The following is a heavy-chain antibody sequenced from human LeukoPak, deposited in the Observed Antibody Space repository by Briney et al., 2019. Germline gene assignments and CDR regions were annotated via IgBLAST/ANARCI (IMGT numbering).Heavy chain of an antibody. J-gene: IGHJ6*03. D-gene: IGHD2-2*01. Sequence: ASVKVSCKASGYTFTSYGISWVRQAPGQGLEWMGWISAYNGNTNYAQKLQGRVTMTTDTSTSTAYMELRSLRSDDTAVYYCARLPAASFYYYYMDVWGKGTTVTVSS. CDR2: ISAYNGNT. CDR3: ARLPAASFYYYYMDV. V-gene: IGHV1-18*01. CDR1: GYTFTSYG.